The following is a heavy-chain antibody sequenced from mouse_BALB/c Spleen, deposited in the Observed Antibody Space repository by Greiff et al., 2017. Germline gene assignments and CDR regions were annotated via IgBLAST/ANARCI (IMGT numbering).Heavy chain of an antibody. CDR1: GFTFSSYT. D-gene: IGHD1-2*01. J-gene: IGHJ4*01. CDR3: ARRGYGVAMDY. CDR2: ISNGGGST. Sequence: EVMLVESGGGLVQPGGSLKLSCAASGFTFSSYTMSWVRQTPEKRLEWVAYISNGGGSTYYPDTVKGRFTISRDNAKNTLYLQMSSLKSEDTAMYYCARRGYGVAMDYWGQGTSVTVSS. V-gene: IGHV5-12-2*01.